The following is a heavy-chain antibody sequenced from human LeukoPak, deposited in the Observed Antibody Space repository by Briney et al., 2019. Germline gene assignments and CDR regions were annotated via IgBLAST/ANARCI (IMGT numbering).Heavy chain of an antibody. V-gene: IGHV4-59*08. Sequence: PSETLSLTCTVSGGSISSYYWSWIRQPPGKGLEWIGYIYYSGSTNYNPSLKSRVTISVDTSKNQFSLKLSSVTAADTAVYYCARRTPYSSSSFDIWGQGTMVTVSS. J-gene: IGHJ3*02. CDR1: GGSISSYY. CDR2: IYYSGST. CDR3: ARRTPYSSSSFDI. D-gene: IGHD6-13*01.